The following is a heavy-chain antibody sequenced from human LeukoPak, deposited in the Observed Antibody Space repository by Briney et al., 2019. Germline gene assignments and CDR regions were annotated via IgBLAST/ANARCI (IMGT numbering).Heavy chain of an antibody. D-gene: IGHD3-10*01. Sequence: GGSLRLSCAASGFTFSSYIMNWVRQAAGKGLEWVSYISSSSSTIYYADSVKGRFTISRDNAKNSMYLQMNSLRAEDTAVYYCARDLRGGADYWGQGTLVTVSS. J-gene: IGHJ4*02. CDR3: ARDLRGGADY. CDR2: ISSSSSTI. CDR1: GFTFSSYI. V-gene: IGHV3-48*04.